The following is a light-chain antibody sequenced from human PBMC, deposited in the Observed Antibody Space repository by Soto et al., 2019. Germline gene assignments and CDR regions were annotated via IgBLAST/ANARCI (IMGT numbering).Light chain of an antibody. Sequence: QSVLTQPPSVSAAPGQKVTISCSGSSSNIGNNYVSWYQQLPGTAPKLLIYDNNKRPSGIPDRFSGSKSGTSATLGITGLQNGDEADYYCGTWDSSLSYWVFGGGTKLTVL. CDR3: GTWDSSLSYWV. V-gene: IGLV1-51*01. J-gene: IGLJ3*02. CDR1: SSNIGNNY. CDR2: DNN.